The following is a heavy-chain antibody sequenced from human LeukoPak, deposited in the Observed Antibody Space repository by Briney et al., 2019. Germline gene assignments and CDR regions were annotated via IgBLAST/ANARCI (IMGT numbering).Heavy chain of an antibody. J-gene: IGHJ3*02. CDR3: ASHYYDSSGYYSIDAFDI. CDR2: IYTSGST. Sequence: SETLSLTCTVSGGSISSYYWGWIRQPAGKGLEWIGRIYTSGSTNYNPSLKSRVTMSVDTSKNQFSLKLSSVTAADTAVYYCASHYYDSSGYYSIDAFDIWGQGTMVTVSS. D-gene: IGHD3-22*01. CDR1: GGSISSYY. V-gene: IGHV4-4*07.